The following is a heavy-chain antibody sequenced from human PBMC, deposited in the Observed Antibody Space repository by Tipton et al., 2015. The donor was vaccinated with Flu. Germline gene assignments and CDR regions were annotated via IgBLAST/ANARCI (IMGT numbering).Heavy chain of an antibody. CDR2: IYRNGNS. CDR3: ARQLGGGDCY. Sequence: TLSLTCSVSGDSLGSHYWSWIRQPPGKGLEWIGYIYRNGNSRLKPSLKSRVTMSVDPSKNQFSLTVTSVTSADTAVYFCARQLGGGDCYWGQGTLVTVSS. V-gene: IGHV4-59*11. J-gene: IGHJ4*02. CDR1: GDSLGSHY. D-gene: IGHD2-21*01.